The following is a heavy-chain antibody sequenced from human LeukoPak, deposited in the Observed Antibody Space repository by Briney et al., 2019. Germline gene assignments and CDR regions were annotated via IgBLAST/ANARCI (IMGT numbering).Heavy chain of an antibody. D-gene: IGHD2-2*01. CDR2: INHSGST. V-gene: IGHV4-34*01. CDR1: GGSFSGYY. J-gene: IGHJ6*02. Sequence: SETLSLTCAVYGGSFSGYYWSWIRQPPGKGLEWIREINHSGSTNYNPSLKSRVTISVDTSKNQFSLKLSSVTAADTAVYYCARDHSVVVPVSYGMDVWGQGTTVTVSS. CDR3: ARDHSVVVPVSYGMDV.